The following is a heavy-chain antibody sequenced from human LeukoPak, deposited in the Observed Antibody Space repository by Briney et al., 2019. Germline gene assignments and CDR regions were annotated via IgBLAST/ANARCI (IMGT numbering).Heavy chain of an antibody. J-gene: IGHJ4*02. CDR2: IKQDGSEK. CDR1: GFTFSSYW. V-gene: IGHV3-7*01. CDR3: ARARCCHYYGSGSLDY. D-gene: IGHD3-10*01. Sequence: GGSLRLSCAASGFTFSSYWMSWVRQAPGKGLEWVANIKQDGSEKYYVDSVKGRFTISRDNAKNSLYLQMNSLRAEDTAVYYCARARCCHYYGSGSLDYWGQGTLVTVSS.